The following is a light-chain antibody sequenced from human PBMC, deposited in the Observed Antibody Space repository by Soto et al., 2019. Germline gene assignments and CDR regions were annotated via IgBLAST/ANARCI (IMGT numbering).Light chain of an antibody. CDR1: QSVSSSY. CDR3: QQYGSSPWT. Sequence: EIVLTQSPGTLSLSPGERATLSCRASQSVSSSYLAWYQQKPGQAPRLLIYGASSRATGIPDRFSGSGYGTEFTITISRLEPEDFAVYYCQQYGSSPWTFGQGTKVEIK. J-gene: IGKJ1*01. CDR2: GAS. V-gene: IGKV3-20*01.